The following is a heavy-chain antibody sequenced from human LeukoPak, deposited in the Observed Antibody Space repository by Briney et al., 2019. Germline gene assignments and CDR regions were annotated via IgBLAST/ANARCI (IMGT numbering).Heavy chain of an antibody. CDR1: GGSISSGDYY. Sequence: PSQTLSLTCTVSGGSISSGDYYWSWIRQPPGKGLEWIGYIYYSGSTNYNPSLKSRVTTSVDTSKNQFSLKLSSVTAADTAVYYCTRVAGPAAILYWGQGTLVTVSS. CDR3: TRVAGPAAILY. V-gene: IGHV4-61*08. CDR2: IYYSGST. D-gene: IGHD2-2*01. J-gene: IGHJ4*02.